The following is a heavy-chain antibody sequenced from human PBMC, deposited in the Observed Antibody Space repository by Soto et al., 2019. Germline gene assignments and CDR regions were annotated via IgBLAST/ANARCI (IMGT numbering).Heavy chain of an antibody. V-gene: IGHV3-66*01. Sequence: EVQLVESGGGLVQPGGSLRLSCAASGFTVSSNYMSWVRQAPGKGLEWVSVIYSGGSTYYADSVKGRFTISRDNSKNTLYLQMNSLRAEDTAVYYCARAHYDFWSGYFHYYYYMDVWGKGTTVTVSS. CDR1: GFTVSSNY. CDR2: IYSGGST. D-gene: IGHD3-3*01. J-gene: IGHJ6*03. CDR3: ARAHYDFWSGYFHYYYYMDV.